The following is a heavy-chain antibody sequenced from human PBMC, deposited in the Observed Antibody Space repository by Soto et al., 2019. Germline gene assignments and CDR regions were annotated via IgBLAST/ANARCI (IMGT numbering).Heavy chain of an antibody. V-gene: IGHV3-23*01. CDR2: ISGSGGST. CDR3: AKDRFGELLTNWFDP. J-gene: IGHJ5*02. D-gene: IGHD3-10*01. CDR1: GFTFSSYA. Sequence: GSLRLSCAASGFTFSSYAMSWVRQAPGKGLEWVSAISGSGGSTYYADSVKGRFTISRDNSKNTLYLQMNSLRAEDTAVYYCAKDRFGELLTNWFDPWGQGTLVTVSS.